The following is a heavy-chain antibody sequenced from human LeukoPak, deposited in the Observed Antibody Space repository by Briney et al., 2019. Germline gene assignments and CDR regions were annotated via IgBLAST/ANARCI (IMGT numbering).Heavy chain of an antibody. J-gene: IGHJ4*02. V-gene: IGHV4-39*01. CDR3: ASGGRYFAWLPWGY. CDR2: IYYSGST. Sequence: KSSETLSLTCTVSGGSISSSSYYWGWIRQPPGKGLEWIGSIYYSGSTYYNPSLKSRVTISVDTSKNQFSLKLSSVTAADTAVYYCASGGRYFAWLPWGYWGQGTLVTVSS. CDR1: GGSISSSSYY. D-gene: IGHD3-9*01.